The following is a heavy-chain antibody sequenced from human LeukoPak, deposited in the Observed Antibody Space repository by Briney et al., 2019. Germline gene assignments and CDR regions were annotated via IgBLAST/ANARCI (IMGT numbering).Heavy chain of an antibody. CDR1: GGSVSSGSYY. CDR3: AREALRYFDWSFDY. CDR2: IYYSGST. V-gene: IGHV4-61*01. D-gene: IGHD3-9*01. Sequence: LETLSLTCTVSGGSVSSGSYYWSWIRQPPGKGLEWIGYIYYSGSTNYNPSLKSRVTISVDTSKNQFSLKLSSVTAADTAVYYCAREALRYFDWSFDYWGQGTLVTVSS. J-gene: IGHJ4*02.